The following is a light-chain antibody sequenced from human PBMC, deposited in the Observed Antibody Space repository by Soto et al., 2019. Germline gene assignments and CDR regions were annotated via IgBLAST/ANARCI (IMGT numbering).Light chain of an antibody. CDR3: QQDDSFWT. Sequence: DIQMTQSPSTLSASVGDTVTITCRASQHIDNWVAWYQQRSGEAPRLLISEASTLESGVPSRFSGSGSGTEFSLTINKLRPDDFATYYCQQDDSFWTFGHGTKVE. CDR2: EAS. CDR1: QHIDNW. J-gene: IGKJ1*01. V-gene: IGKV1-5*01.